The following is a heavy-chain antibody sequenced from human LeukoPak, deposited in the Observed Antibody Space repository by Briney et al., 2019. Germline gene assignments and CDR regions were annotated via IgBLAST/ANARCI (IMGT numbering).Heavy chain of an antibody. CDR3: ARDPWADSSGFPLHH. CDR1: GFTFSNYG. D-gene: IGHD3-22*01. J-gene: IGHJ1*01. CDR2: ISGGGVST. V-gene: IGHV3-23*01. Sequence: PGGSLRLSCAASGFTFSNYGMTWVRQAPGKGLEWVSGISGGGVSTYYADSVKGRFTISRDNAKNSLYLQMNSLRAEDTALYYCARDPWADSSGFPLHHWGQGTLVTVSS.